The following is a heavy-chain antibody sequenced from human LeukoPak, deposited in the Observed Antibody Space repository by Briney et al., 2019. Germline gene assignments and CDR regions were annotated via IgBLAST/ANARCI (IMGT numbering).Heavy chain of an antibody. J-gene: IGHJ4*02. D-gene: IGHD1-20*01. CDR1: GDSISSSY. Sequence: PSETLSLTCTVSGDSISSSYWNWIRQTPGKRLEWIGYISASGNTNYNPSLKSRIIISVDMSKNQFSLKLSSVTAADTAVYYCARLIPGTTGLRKNYFDYWGQGTLVTVSS. V-gene: IGHV4-4*09. CDR2: ISASGNT. CDR3: ARLIPGTTGLRKNYFDY.